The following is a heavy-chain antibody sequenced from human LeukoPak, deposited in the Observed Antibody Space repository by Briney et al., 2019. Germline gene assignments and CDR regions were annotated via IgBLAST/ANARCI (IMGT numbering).Heavy chain of an antibody. Sequence: PGGSPRLSCAASGFTGSDFYMCWSGQAPGSWLVWVSFLSSSGSTIYYADSVKGRFTISRDNAKNSLYLQMNSLRAEDTAVYYCARVQSYCSGGSCFRGAFDIWGQGTMVTVSS. CDR3: ARVQSYCSGGSCFRGAFDI. CDR1: GFTGSDFY. D-gene: IGHD2-15*01. CDR2: LSSSGSTI. J-gene: IGHJ3*02. V-gene: IGHV3-11*01.